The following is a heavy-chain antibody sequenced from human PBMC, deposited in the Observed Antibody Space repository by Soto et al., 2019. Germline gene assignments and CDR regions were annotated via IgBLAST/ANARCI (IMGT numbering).Heavy chain of an antibody. Sequence: PSETLSLTCAVSGGSISSGGYSWSWIRQPPGKGLEWIGYIYHSGSTYYNPSLKSRVTISVDRPKNQFSLKLSSVTAADTAVYYCARTSDSSSWSNWFDPWGQGTLVTVSS. CDR3: ARTSDSSSWSNWFDP. CDR1: GGSISSGGYS. V-gene: IGHV4-30-2*01. D-gene: IGHD6-13*01. CDR2: IYHSGST. J-gene: IGHJ5*02.